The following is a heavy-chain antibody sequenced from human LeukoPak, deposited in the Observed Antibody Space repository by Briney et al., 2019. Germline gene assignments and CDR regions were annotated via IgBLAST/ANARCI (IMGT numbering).Heavy chain of an antibody. CDR2: IDPKNGVT. V-gene: IGHV1-2*02. CDR1: GYTFTGYN. J-gene: IGHJ4*02. Sequence: GASVKVSCKASGYTFTGYNIQWLRQAPGQGLEWMGWIDPKNGVTTYGQKFQGRVTVTRDTSISTAYMELSRLTFDDTAPYCCGRDMTGDGLVYIDYWGLGTLVTVSS. D-gene: IGHD7-27*01. CDR3: GRDMTGDGLVYIDY.